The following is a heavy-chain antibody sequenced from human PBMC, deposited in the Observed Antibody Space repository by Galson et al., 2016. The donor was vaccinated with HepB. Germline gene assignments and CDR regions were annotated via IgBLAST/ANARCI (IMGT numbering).Heavy chain of an antibody. Sequence: SLRLSWKGGGGRVRDYYMSWIRQAPGKGLEWVSYISSSGSTIYYADSVKGRFTISRDNAKNSLYQQMNSLRAEDTAVYYCGSSGYYPHGAFDIWGQGTMVTVSS. CDR2: ISSSGSTI. V-gene: IGHV3-11*01. CDR3: GSSGYYPHGAFDI. D-gene: IGHD3-22*01. J-gene: IGHJ3*02. CDR1: GGRVRDYY.